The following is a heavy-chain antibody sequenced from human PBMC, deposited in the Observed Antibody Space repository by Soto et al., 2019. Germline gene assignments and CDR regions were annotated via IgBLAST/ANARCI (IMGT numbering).Heavy chain of an antibody. CDR1: GYTFTNYG. CDR2: ISAYNGDT. Sequence: QVQLLQSGAEVKKPGASVKVSCKASGYTFTNYGITWVRQAPGQGLEWMGWISAYNGDTHYTQRLQGRVTMTTDTCTSTAYMELRGLRSDDTAVYYCARLRQLVGYFYYYMDVWGKGTTVTVSS. CDR3: ARLRQLVGYFYYYMDV. D-gene: IGHD6-6*01. J-gene: IGHJ6*03. V-gene: IGHV1-18*01.